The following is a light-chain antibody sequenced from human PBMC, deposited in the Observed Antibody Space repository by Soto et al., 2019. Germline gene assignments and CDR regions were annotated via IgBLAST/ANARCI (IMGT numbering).Light chain of an antibody. V-gene: IGKV1-5*03. Sequence: DIQMTQSPSPLSASVGDRVTITCRASQSISTWLAWYQQKPGKATKLLIYKASSLKSRVPSRFSGRGSGTEFTLTISSLQPDDFATYYFQQYNRYYTFGQGTKLEIK. CDR1: QSISTW. J-gene: IGKJ2*01. CDR3: QQYNRYYT. CDR2: KAS.